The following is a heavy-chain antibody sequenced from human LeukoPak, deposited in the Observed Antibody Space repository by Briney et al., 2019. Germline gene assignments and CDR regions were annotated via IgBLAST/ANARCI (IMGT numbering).Heavy chain of an antibody. CDR1: GGSTSSSSYY. V-gene: IGHV4-39*01. Sequence: SETLSLTCTVSGGSTSSSSYYWGWIRQPPGKGLEWIGSIYYSGSTYYNPSLKSRVTISVDTSKNQFSLKLSSVTAADTAVYYCAVHGSGSVDYWGQGTLVTVSS. D-gene: IGHD3-10*01. CDR3: AVHGSGSVDY. J-gene: IGHJ4*02. CDR2: IYYSGST.